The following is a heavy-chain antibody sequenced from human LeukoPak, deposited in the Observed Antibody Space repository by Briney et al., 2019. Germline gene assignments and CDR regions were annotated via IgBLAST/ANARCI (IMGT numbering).Heavy chain of an antibody. J-gene: IGHJ4*02. CDR3: ARNYGAGLVDY. CDR1: GFTFSNYW. Sequence: GRCLRLACAAAGFTFSNYWMYWVRQAPGKGRVWVSRINTDGISTTYADSVKGRFTISRDNAKHTLFLQMNSLRAEDTAVYYCARNYGAGLVDYWGQGTLVTVSS. D-gene: IGHD3-10*01. V-gene: IGHV3-74*03. CDR2: INTDGIST.